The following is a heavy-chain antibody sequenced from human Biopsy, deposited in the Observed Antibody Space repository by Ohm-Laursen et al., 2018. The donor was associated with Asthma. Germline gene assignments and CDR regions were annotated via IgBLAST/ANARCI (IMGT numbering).Heavy chain of an antibody. CDR2: INPNSGDT. V-gene: IGHV1-2*06. Sequence: GASVKVSCKASGYTFTDYSIHWVRQAPGQGLEWTGRINPNSGDTKYAQRFQGRVTVTRDRSISTAYMELSRLRSDDTAVYYCARDRGYCSGGTCPSWFDPWGQGTLVTVSS. D-gene: IGHD2-15*01. CDR3: ARDRGYCSGGTCPSWFDP. CDR1: GYTFTDYS. J-gene: IGHJ5*02.